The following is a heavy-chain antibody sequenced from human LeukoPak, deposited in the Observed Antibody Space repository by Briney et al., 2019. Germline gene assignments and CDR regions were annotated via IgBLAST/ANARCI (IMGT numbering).Heavy chain of an antibody. J-gene: IGHJ6*02. D-gene: IGHD3-10*01. CDR3: ARDYYGSGSFAGMDV. Sequence: AGGSLRLSCAASGFTFSDYYMSWIRQAPGKGLEWVSYISSSGSTIYYADSVKGRFTISRDSAKNLLYLQMNSLRAEDTAVYYCARDYYGSGSFAGMDVWGQGTTVTVSS. CDR1: GFTFSDYY. V-gene: IGHV3-11*01. CDR2: ISSSGSTI.